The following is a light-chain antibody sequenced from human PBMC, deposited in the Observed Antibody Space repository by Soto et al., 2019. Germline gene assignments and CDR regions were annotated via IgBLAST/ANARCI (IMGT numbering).Light chain of an antibody. J-gene: IGKJ1*01. CDR1: QSVSNNY. V-gene: IGKV3-20*01. CDR2: GAS. Sequence: EIVLTQSPGILSLSPGERATLSCRASQSVSNNYLAWYQQKPGQAPRLLIYGASNRATGIPDRFSGSGSGTDFTLTISRLAPEDFAVYYSQQYGSSGTFGQGTKVDIK. CDR3: QQYGSSGT.